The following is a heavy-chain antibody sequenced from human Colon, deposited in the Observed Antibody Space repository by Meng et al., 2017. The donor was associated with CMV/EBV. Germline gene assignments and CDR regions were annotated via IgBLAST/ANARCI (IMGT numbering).Heavy chain of an antibody. CDR1: GYTFSNFY. J-gene: IGHJ5*02. D-gene: IGHD5-12*01. V-gene: IGHV1-46*01. CDR2: SNPSGGRT. Sequence: ASVKVSCKASGYTFSNFYMHWVGQAPGQGLEWMGISNPSGGRTTYAQKFQGRVIMTRDTSTHTVYMELSSLRSGDTAVYYCARDSHYTGYDPLEPEPWGQGTLVTVSS. CDR3: ARDSHYTGYDPLEPEP.